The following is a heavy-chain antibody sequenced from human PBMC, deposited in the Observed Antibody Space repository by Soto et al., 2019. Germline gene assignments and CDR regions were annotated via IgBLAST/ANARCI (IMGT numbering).Heavy chain of an antibody. Sequence: GPEKTSETLSLTCTVSGGSISSYYWSWIRQPPGKGLEWIGYIYYSGSTNYNPSLKSRVTISVDTSKNQFSLKLSSVTAADTAVYYCAREGSSYYYYYGMDVWGQGTTVTVSS. CDR1: GGSISSYY. CDR2: IYYSGST. V-gene: IGHV4-59*01. J-gene: IGHJ6*02. D-gene: IGHD6-6*01. CDR3: AREGSSYYYYYGMDV.